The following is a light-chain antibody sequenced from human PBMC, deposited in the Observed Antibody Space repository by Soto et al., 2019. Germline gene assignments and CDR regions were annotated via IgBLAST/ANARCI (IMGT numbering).Light chain of an antibody. CDR2: DAS. Sequence: DIQMTQSPSTVSAYVGDSVTITCRASQSITTWLAWYQQRPGKAPKLLIFDASTLESGVPSKFSGSGSDTEFTFTISSLQPDDSATYYCQQYNTYGLTFGGGTKVDIK. V-gene: IGKV1-5*01. J-gene: IGKJ4*02. CDR3: QQYNTYGLT. CDR1: QSITTW.